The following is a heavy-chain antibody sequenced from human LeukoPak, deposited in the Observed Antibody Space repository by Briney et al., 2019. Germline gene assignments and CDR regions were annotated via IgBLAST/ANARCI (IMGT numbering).Heavy chain of an antibody. V-gene: IGHV4-38-2*02. CDR1: GYSISSGYY. Sequence: KTSETLSLTCTVSGYSISSGYYWGWIRQPPGKGLEWIGSIYHSGSTYYNPSLKSRVTISVDTSKNQFSLKLSSVTAADTAVYYCARQAAPGAFDIWGQGTMVTVSS. CDR3: ARQAAPGAFDI. J-gene: IGHJ3*02. D-gene: IGHD6-25*01. CDR2: IYHSGST.